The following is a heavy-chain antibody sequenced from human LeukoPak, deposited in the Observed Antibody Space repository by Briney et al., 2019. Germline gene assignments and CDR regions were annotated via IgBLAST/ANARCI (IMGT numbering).Heavy chain of an antibody. J-gene: IGHJ4*02. D-gene: IGHD3-22*01. V-gene: IGHV4-30-4*01. Sequence: PSETLSLTCTVSGGSISSGDYCWSWIRQPPGKGLEWIGYIYYSGSTYYNPSLKSRVTISVDTSKNQFSLKLSSVTAADTAVYYCARVGSSGFVYYFDYWGQGTLVTVSS. CDR1: GGSISSGDYC. CDR2: IYYSGST. CDR3: ARVGSSGFVYYFDY.